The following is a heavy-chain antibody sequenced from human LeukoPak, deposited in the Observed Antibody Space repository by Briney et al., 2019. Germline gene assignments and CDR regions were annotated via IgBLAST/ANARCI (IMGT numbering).Heavy chain of an antibody. CDR3: AKLGPRAHDAFDI. V-gene: IGHV3-23*01. Sequence: GGSLRLSCAASGFTFSSYAVSWVRQAPGKGLEWVSAISGSGGSTYYADSVKGRFTISRDNSKNTLYLQMNSLRAEDTAIYYCAKLGPRAHDAFDIWGQGTMVTVSS. CDR1: GFTFSSYA. D-gene: IGHD3-16*01. CDR2: ISGSGGST. J-gene: IGHJ3*02.